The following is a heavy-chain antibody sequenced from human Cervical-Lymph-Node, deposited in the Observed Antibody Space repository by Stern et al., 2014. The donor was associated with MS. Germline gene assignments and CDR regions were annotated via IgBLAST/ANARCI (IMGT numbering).Heavy chain of an antibody. CDR2: IWYDGSNK. Sequence: VQLVESGGGVVLPGRSLRLSCAASGFTFSSYGMHWVRQAPGKGLEWVAVIWYDGSNKYYADSVKGRFTISRDNSKNTLYLQMNSLRAEDTAVYYCARSSSPSPYYYYGMDVWGQGTTVTVSS. CDR1: GFTFSSYG. D-gene: IGHD6-13*01. J-gene: IGHJ6*02. CDR3: ARSSSPSPYYYYGMDV. V-gene: IGHV3-33*01.